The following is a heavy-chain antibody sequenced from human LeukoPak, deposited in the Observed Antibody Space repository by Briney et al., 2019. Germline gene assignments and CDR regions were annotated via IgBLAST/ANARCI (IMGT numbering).Heavy chain of an antibody. V-gene: IGHV4-39*02. CDR2: IFFSGST. Sequence: PPETLSLTCILSGGSISSSSYYWDWIRHPAGKGLEWFGIIFFSGSTYYNPSLKIRVTISVDTYKNHFSLKLSSVTAADTAVYYCARLIGSGWFDPWGQGPLVTVSS. D-gene: IGHD6-19*01. CDR3: ARLIGSGWFDP. J-gene: IGHJ5*02. CDR1: GGSISSSSYY.